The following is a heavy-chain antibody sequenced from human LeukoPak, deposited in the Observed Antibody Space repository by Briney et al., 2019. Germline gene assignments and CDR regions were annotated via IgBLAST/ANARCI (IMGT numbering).Heavy chain of an antibody. CDR2: IKSHIDGVTT. Sequence: QAGGSLRLSCAASGLIFTNAWMTWVRQAPGKGLEWIGRIKSHIDGVTTDYAAPVKGRFTISRDDSKNTLYLQMNSLKTEDTAVYYCTPGVLDYYGSGNTPWGQGTLVTVSS. V-gene: IGHV3-15*01. J-gene: IGHJ5*02. D-gene: IGHD3-10*01. CDR3: TPGVLDYYGSGNTP. CDR1: GLIFTNAW.